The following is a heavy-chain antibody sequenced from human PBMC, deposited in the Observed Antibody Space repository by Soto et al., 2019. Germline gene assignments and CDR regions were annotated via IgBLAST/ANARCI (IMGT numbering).Heavy chain of an antibody. CDR2: MNPNSGNT. J-gene: IGHJ4*02. V-gene: IGHV1-8*01. CDR1: GYTFTSYD. D-gene: IGHD2-15*01. Sequence: QVQLVQSGAEVKKPGASVKVSCKASGYTFTSYDINWVRQATGQGLEWMGWMNPNSGNTGYAQKFQGRVTMTRNTSISTAYMELSSLRSEDTAVHYCARAYLDCSGGSCRYYFDYWGQGTLVTVSS. CDR3: ARAYLDCSGGSCRYYFDY.